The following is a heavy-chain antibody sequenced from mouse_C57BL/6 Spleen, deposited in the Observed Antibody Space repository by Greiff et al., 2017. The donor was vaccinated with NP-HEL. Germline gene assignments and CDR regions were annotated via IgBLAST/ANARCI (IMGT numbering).Heavy chain of an antibody. J-gene: IGHJ2*01. D-gene: IGHD3-2*02. CDR2: IYPGDGDT. V-gene: IGHV1-82*01. CDR1: GYAFSSSW. Sequence: QVQLQQSGPELVKPGASVKISCKASGYAFSSSWMNWVKQRPGKGLEWIGRIYPGDGDTNYNGKFKGKATLTADKSSSTAYMQLSSLTSEDSAVYFCARSGLGLVYFDYWGQGTTLTVSS. CDR3: ARSGLGLVYFDY.